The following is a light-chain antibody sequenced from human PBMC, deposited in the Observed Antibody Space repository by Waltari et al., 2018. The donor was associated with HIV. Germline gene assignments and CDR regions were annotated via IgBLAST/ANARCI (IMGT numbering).Light chain of an antibody. CDR2: LSTNGSH. J-gene: IGLJ2*01. Sequence: QVVLTQSPSASASLGASVKLTCTLSSGHTNYAIAWHQQQPEKGPRSLMRLSTNGSHTKGDGIPDRFSGSSSGAERYLTISSLQSEDEADYYCQTWGTGIVVFGGGTKLTVL. CDR3: QTWGTGIVV. CDR1: SGHTNYA. V-gene: IGLV4-69*01.